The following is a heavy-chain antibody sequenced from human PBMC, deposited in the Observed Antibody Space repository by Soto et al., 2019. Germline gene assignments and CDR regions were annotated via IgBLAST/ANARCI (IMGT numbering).Heavy chain of an antibody. V-gene: IGHV3-74*03. CDR1: GFSLSDYW. D-gene: IGHD2-2*01. CDR3: AREGGCSSTSCARPLWFGGDY. CDR2: ISVDGRDT. J-gene: IGHJ4*02. Sequence: PGGSLRLSCAASGFSLSDYWMHWVRQVPGKGLLWVSRISVDGRDTTYADSVKGRFTISRDNAKNTLYLQMNSLRAEDTAVYYCAREGGCSSTSCARPLWFGGDYWGQGTLVTVSS.